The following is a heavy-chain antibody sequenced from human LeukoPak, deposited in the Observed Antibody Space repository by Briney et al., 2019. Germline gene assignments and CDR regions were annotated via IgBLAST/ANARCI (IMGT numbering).Heavy chain of an antibody. Sequence: GGSLRLSCAASGFTFSSYSMNWVRHAPGKGLEWVSSISSSSSYIYYAESVKGRFTISRDNAKNSLYLQMNSLRAEDTAVYYCASWGVPAAPQDGAFDIWGQGTMVTVSS. CDR2: ISSSSSYI. V-gene: IGHV3-21*01. CDR1: GFTFSSYS. D-gene: IGHD2-2*01. J-gene: IGHJ3*02. CDR3: ASWGVPAAPQDGAFDI.